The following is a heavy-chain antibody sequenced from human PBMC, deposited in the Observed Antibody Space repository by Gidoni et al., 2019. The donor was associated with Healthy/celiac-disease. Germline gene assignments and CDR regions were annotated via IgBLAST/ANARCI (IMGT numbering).Heavy chain of an antibody. CDR1: GFTFSSYS. CDR2: ISSSSSTI. CDR3: AREGADACLRGASQYYFDY. D-gene: IGHD3-16*01. V-gene: IGHV3-48*04. J-gene: IGHJ4*02. Sequence: EVQLVESGGGLVQPGGSLRLSFAASGFTFSSYSMHWVRQAPGKGLEWVSYISSSSSTIYYADSVKGRFTISRDNAKNSLYLQMNSLRAEDTAVYYCAREGADACLRGASQYYFDYWGQGTLVTVSS.